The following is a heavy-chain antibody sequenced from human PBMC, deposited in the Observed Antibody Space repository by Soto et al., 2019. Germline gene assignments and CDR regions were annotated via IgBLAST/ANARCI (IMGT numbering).Heavy chain of an antibody. V-gene: IGHV1-69*12. CDR1: GGTFSSYA. CDR2: IIPIFGTA. CDR3: ARVVTVVKSFHYWYFDL. D-gene: IGHD2-15*01. Sequence: QVQLVQSGAEVKKPGSSVKVSCKASGGTFSSYAISWVRQAPGQGLEWTGGIIPIFGTANYAQKFQGRVTITADXSXSXXYMELSSLRSEDTAVYYCARVVTVVKSFHYWYFDLWGRGTLVTVSS. J-gene: IGHJ2*01.